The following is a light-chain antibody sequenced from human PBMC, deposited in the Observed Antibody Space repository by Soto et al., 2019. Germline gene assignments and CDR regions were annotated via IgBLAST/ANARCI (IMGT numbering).Light chain of an antibody. V-gene: IGKV3-15*01. CDR2: RTS. CDR3: QQYNNWPQT. CDR1: QSISSN. J-gene: IGKJ1*01. Sequence: EIVMTQSPATLSVSPGERATLSCRASQSISSNLAWYQQKPGQAPRLLMFRTSSRATGFPARFSGSGSGTEFNLTISSLQSEDFGVYYCQQYNNWPQTFGQGTKVDNK.